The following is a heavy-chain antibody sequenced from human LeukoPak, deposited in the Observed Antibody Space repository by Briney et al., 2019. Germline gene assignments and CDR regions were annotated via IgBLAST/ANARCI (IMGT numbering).Heavy chain of an antibody. Sequence: GGSLRLSCAASGFTFSNYNMNWVRQAPGKVLEWVSSITYSSTYIYYADSVKGRFTISRDNAKNSVYLEMNSLRAEDTAVYYCAELGITMIGGVWGKGTTVTISS. CDR2: ITYSSTYI. J-gene: IGHJ6*04. CDR1: GFTFSNYN. D-gene: IGHD3-10*02. V-gene: IGHV3-21*01. CDR3: AELGITMIGGV.